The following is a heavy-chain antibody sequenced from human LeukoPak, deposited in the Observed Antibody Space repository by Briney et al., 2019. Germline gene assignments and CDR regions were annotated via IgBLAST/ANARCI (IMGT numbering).Heavy chain of an antibody. CDR1: GDSINSLDL. D-gene: IGHD3-22*01. CDR2: MYLSGTT. CDR3: AGLVGRYSSGLYYYYFDY. Sequence: ASETLSLTCTVSGDSINSLDLWSWVRQPPGKGLEWIGEMYLSGTTHSNPSVKSRVTISIDKSKNQFFLNLSSVTAADTAVYYCAGLVGRYSSGLYYYYFDYWGQGTLVTVSS. V-gene: IGHV4-4*02. J-gene: IGHJ4*02.